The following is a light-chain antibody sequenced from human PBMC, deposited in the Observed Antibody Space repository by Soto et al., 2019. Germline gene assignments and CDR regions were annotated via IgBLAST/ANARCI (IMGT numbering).Light chain of an antibody. V-gene: IGKV3-15*01. CDR3: QQYHDWPLT. J-gene: IGKJ4*01. CDR2: GAS. Sequence: EIVMTQSPGTLSVSPGERATLSCRASQSISGNLVWYQQKPGQAPRLLIYGASTRATGIPARFSGSGSGTEFTLTISSLQSEDFAVYYCQQYHDWPLTFGGGTKVDIK. CDR1: QSISGN.